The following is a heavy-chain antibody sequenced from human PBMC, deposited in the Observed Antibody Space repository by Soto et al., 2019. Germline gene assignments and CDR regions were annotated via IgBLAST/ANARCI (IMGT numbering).Heavy chain of an antibody. V-gene: IGHV5-10-1*01. CDR3: ARGVGLTGRYYYYGMDV. CDR1: GYSFTIYW. CDR2: IDPSDSYT. J-gene: IGHJ6*02. Sequence: GESLKISCKGSGYSFTIYWISWVRQMPGKGLEWMGRIDPSDSYTNYSPSFQGHVTISADKSISTAYLQWSSLKASDTAMYYCARGVGLTGRYYYYGMDVWGQGTTVTVSS. D-gene: IGHD3-9*01.